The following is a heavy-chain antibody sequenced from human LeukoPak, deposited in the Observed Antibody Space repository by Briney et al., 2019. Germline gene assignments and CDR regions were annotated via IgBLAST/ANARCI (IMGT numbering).Heavy chain of an antibody. J-gene: IGHJ4*02. V-gene: IGHV3-69-1*01. CDR3: VSWDGSGN. CDR1: GFTFSDYA. CDR2: ISTSSSI. D-gene: IGHD3-10*01. Sequence: GGSLRLSRAASGFTFSDYAMNWVRQAPGKGLEWLSYISTSSSIYYADSVKGRFTISRDNARNSLYLQMNSLRAEDTAVYYCVSWDGSGNWGQGTLVTVSS.